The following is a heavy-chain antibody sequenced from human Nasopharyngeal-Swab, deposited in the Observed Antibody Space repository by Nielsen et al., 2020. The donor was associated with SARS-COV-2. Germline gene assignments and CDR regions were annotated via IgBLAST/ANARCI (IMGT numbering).Heavy chain of an antibody. V-gene: IGHV3-23*01. Sequence: RGSLRLSCAASGFTFTSYAMNWVRQAPGKGLEWLSAVNGNGADTYYADSVEGRFTISKDNSKNTLYLHMNSLRAEDTAVYYCAKDLTGYYAPIDQWGQGVLVTVSS. D-gene: IGHD3-9*01. CDR1: GFTFTSYA. CDR2: VNGNGADT. CDR3: AKDLTGYYAPIDQ. J-gene: IGHJ4*02.